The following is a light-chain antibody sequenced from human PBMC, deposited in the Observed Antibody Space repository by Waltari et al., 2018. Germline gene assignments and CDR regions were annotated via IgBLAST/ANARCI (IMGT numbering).Light chain of an antibody. CDR3: GTWDSRMSVAV. J-gene: IGLJ2*01. CDR1: SPNIGNNY. Sequence: QSVFTQPPSVSAASGHKVTLSCSGISPNIGNNYLSSYHQLPGTAPNLLIYENDKLPSGIPGRFSGSKSGTSATLDIHGLQTGDEADYYCGTWDSRMSVAVLGGGTKVTVL. V-gene: IGLV1-51*01. CDR2: END.